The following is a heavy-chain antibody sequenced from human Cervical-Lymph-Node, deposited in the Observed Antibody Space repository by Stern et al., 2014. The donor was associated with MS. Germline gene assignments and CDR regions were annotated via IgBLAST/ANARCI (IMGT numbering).Heavy chain of an antibody. CDR2: SIPSFGTA. D-gene: IGHD1-26*01. CDR1: GGGFYTYA. Sequence: QVQLVQSGAEMRRPGSSVKVSCQASGGGFYTYAISWVRQAPGQGLEWMGRSIPSFGTADYAQKFQGRVTFTADASTSTAYMELRTLKYDDTAIYYCARSEYLSYVPVGNWGQGTLVTVSS. CDR3: ARSEYLSYVPVGN. J-gene: IGHJ4*02. V-gene: IGHV1-69*18.